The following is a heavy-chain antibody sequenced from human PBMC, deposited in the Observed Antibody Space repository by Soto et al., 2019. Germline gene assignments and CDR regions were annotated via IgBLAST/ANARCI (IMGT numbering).Heavy chain of an antibody. J-gene: IGHJ6*02. CDR2: VKPNSGGT. CDR1: GYFFIDYY. Sequence: QLQLVQSGAEVKKPGASVKVSCKASGYFFIDYYIHWVRQAPGQGLEWMGWVKPNSGGTNYALKFQGRVTMTGDTSISTAYMELSSLRSDDTAVYHCARANWGLDVWGQGTTVTVSS. V-gene: IGHV1-2*02. CDR3: ARANWGLDV.